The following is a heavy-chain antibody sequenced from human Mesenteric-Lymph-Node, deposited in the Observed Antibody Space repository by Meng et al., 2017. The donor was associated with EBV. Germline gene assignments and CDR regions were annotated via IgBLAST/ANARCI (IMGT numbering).Heavy chain of an antibody. CDR3: ARDLSGSRNRPFDY. D-gene: IGHD3-10*01. Sequence: VQRRGSGPGLVKPSGTLSLTCAVSGGSISSSNWWSWVRQPPGKGLEWIGEIYHSGSTNYNPSLKSRVTISVDKSKNQFSLKLSSVTAADTAVYYCARDLSGSRNRPFDYWGQGTLVTVSS. CDR1: GGSISSSNW. V-gene: IGHV4-4*02. J-gene: IGHJ4*02. CDR2: IYHSGST.